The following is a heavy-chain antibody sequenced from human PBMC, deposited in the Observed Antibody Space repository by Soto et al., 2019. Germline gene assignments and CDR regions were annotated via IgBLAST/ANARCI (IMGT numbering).Heavy chain of an antibody. D-gene: IGHD3-16*01. V-gene: IGHV1-8*01. CDR3: ARGRFRRTWFGP. CDR2: MNPDSGNT. Sequence: QVQLVQSGAEVKKPGASVKVSCKASGYTFTNYDIHWVRQATGQGLEWMGWMNPDSGNTGQSKQFQGRVTMTRDTSISTAYMEMGSLRSEDTAVYYCARGRFRRTWFGPWGQGTLVTVSS. J-gene: IGHJ5*02. CDR1: GYTFTNYD.